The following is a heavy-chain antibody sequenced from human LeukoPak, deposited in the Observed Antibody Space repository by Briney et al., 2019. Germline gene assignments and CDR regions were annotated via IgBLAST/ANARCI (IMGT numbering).Heavy chain of an antibody. Sequence: PSSTLSLTGSVSGASISGGTYYWAWIRQPPGKGLDGIGSIYYTGSTYDNPSLKSPVTISVDTSKNQFSLKLSSVTAADTAVYYCARRGGSGRAFDYWGQGTLVTVSS. CDR1: GASISGGTYY. D-gene: IGHD1-26*01. V-gene: IGHV4-39*01. CDR3: ARRGGSGRAFDY. J-gene: IGHJ4*02. CDR2: IYYTGST.